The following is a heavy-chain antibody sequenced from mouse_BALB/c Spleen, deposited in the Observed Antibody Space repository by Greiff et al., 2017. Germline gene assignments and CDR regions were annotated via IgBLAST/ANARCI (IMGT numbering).Heavy chain of an antibody. D-gene: IGHD2-2*01. CDR2: IWGDGST. CDR3: ARSGGYEDYAMDY. CDR1: GFSLTGYG. Sequence: LVAPSQSLSITCTVSGFSLTGYGVNWVRQPPGKGLEWLGMIWGDGSTDYNSALKSRLSISKDNSKSQVFLKMNSLQTDDTARYYCARSGGYEDYAMDYWGQGTSVTVSS. V-gene: IGHV2-6-7*01. J-gene: IGHJ4*01.